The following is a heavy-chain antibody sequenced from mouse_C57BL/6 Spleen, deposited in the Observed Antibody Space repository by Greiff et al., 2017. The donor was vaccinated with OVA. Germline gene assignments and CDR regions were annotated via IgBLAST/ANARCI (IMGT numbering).Heavy chain of an antibody. CDR3: ARYYGSSTGFAY. D-gene: IGHD1-1*01. J-gene: IGHJ3*01. CDR2: IDPSDSYT. V-gene: IGHV1-69*01. CDR1: GYTFTSYW. Sequence: QVQLQQSGAELVMPGASVKLSCKASGYTFTSYWMHWVKQRPGQGLEWIGEIDPSDSYTNYNQKFKGKSTLTVDKSSSTAYMQLSSLTSEDSAVYYCARYYGSSTGFAYWGQGTLVTVSA.